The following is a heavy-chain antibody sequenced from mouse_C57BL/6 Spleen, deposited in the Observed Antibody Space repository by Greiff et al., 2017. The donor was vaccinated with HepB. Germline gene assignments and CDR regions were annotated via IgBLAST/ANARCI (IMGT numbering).Heavy chain of an antibody. Sequence: EVKLVESGGGLVKPGGSLKLSCAASGFTFSDYGMHWVRQAPEKGLEWVAYISSGSSTIYYADTVKGRFTISRENAKNTLFLQMTSLRSEDTAMYYCARRRDSYFDYWGQGTTLTVSS. J-gene: IGHJ2*01. V-gene: IGHV5-17*01. CDR2: ISSGSSTI. D-gene: IGHD3-3*01. CDR3: ARRRDSYFDY. CDR1: GFTFSDYG.